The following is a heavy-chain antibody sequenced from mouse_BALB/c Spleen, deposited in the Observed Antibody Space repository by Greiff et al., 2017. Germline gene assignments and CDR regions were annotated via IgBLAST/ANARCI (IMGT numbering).Heavy chain of an antibody. V-gene: IGHV5-17*02. Sequence: EVKLVASGGGLVQPGGSRKLSCAASGFTFSSFGMHWVRQAPEKGLEWVAYISSGSSTIYYADTVKGRFTISRDNPKNTLFLQMTSLRSEDTAMYYCARRSTMITKGAMDYWGKGTSVTVSS. CDR1: GFTFSSFG. CDR3: ARRSTMITKGAMDY. D-gene: IGHD2-4*01. J-gene: IGHJ4*01. CDR2: ISSGSSTI.